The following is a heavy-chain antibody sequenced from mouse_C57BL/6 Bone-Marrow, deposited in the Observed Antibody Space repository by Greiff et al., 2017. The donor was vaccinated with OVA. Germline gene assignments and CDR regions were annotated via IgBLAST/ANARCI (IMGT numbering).Heavy chain of an antibody. J-gene: IGHJ2*01. CDR3: TSYGTFDY. CDR1: GFNIKDDY. CDR2: IDPENGDT. D-gene: IGHD2-1*01. V-gene: IGHV14-4*01. Sequence: EVQLQQSGAELVRPGASVKLSCTASGFNIKDDYMHWVKQRPEQGLEWIGWIDPENGDTEYASQFQGKATITADTSSNTAYLHLSSLTSEDTAVYYFTSYGTFDYWGQGTTLTVSS.